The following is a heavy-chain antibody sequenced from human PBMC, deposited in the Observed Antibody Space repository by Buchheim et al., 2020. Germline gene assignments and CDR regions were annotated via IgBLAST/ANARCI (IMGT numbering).Heavy chain of an antibody. CDR2: IYYSGST. V-gene: IGHV4-59*01. CDR3: ARDRSNWNPLAGFDP. Sequence: QVQLQESGPGLVKPSETLSLTCTVSGGSISSYYWSWIRQPPGKGLEWIGYIYYSGSTNYNPSLRSRVTMSVDTSKNQFSLKLNSVTAADTAVYYCARDRSNWNPLAGFDPWGQGTL. CDR1: GGSISSYY. J-gene: IGHJ5*02. D-gene: IGHD1-20*01.